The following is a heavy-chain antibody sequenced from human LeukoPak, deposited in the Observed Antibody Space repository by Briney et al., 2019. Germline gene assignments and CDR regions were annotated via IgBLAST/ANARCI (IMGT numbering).Heavy chain of an antibody. CDR1: RFTFSNYW. J-gene: IGHJ4*02. Sequence: PGGSLRLSCAVSRFTFSNYWMSWVRQAPGKGLEWVANIKQDGSEKYYVDSVKGRFTISRDNAKNSLYLQMNSLRAEDRAVYYCARDRCSSTSCFIDYWGRGTLVTVSS. CDR3: ARDRCSSTSCFIDY. V-gene: IGHV3-7*04. CDR2: IKQDGSEK. D-gene: IGHD2-2*01.